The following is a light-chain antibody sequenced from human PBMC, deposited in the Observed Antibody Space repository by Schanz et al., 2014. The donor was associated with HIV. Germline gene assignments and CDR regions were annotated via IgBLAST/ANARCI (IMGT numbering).Light chain of an antibody. V-gene: IGKV1-17*01. J-gene: IGKJ2*01. CDR2: GAS. CDR1: QDIRDD. CDR3: QQSHNYPYT. Sequence: DIQMTQSPSPLSASVGDTVTITCRASQDIRDDLGWYQQKPGRAPKRLIYGASSLQSGVPSRFSGSGSGTEFTLTISSLQPEDFATYFCQQSHNYPYTFGQGTKLET.